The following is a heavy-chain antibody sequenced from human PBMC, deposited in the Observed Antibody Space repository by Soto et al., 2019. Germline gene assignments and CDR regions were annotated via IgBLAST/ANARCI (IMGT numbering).Heavy chain of an antibody. CDR2: IYYSGST. J-gene: IGHJ5*02. D-gene: IGHD3-22*01. CDR3: ARLTPSSGTSTP. CDR1: AGSISSSSYY. Sequence: QLQLQESGPGLVKPSETLSLTCTVSAGSISSSSYYWAWIRQHPGKGLEWSGSIYYSGSTYYNPPLKSRVTIPVEMSKNQFSLKLSPVTATDTAVYYCARLTPSSGTSTPWGQGTLVTVSS. V-gene: IGHV4-39*01.